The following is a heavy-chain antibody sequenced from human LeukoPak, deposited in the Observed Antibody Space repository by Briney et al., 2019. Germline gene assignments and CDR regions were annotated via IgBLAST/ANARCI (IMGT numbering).Heavy chain of an antibody. J-gene: IGHJ4*02. CDR1: GDSLSSNNGA. CDR2: TYYRSKWYN. CDR3: ARDVGTWGWYTFDY. V-gene: IGHV6-1*01. Sequence: SQTLSLTCGISGDSLSSNNGAWDWIRQSPSRGLEWVGSTYYRSKWYNDYATSLQGRITISPDTSKKQFYLDLYSLTPEETAIHYCARDVGTWGWYTFDYWGQGILVTVSS. D-gene: IGHD6-19*01.